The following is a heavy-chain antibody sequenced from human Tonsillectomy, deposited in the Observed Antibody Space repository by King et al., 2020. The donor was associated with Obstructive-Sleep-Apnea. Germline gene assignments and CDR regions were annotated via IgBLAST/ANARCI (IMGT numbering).Heavy chain of an antibody. J-gene: IGHJ4*02. CDR2: IYPSDSDT. V-gene: IGHV5-51*01. CDR1: GYIFTNYW. D-gene: IGHD5-12*01. CDR3: ARHDPPWSDYDYYFDN. Sequence: QLVQSGAEVKKPGESLRISCKGSGYIFTNYWIGWVRQMPGKGLEWMGIIYPSDSDTRYSPSFQGQVTISADKSISTAYLQWSSLKASDTAMYYCARHDPPWSDYDYYFDNWGQGTLVTVSS.